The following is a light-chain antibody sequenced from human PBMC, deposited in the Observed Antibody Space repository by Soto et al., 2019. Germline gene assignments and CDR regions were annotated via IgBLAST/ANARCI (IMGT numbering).Light chain of an antibody. CDR1: QSVSSSY. J-gene: IGKJ2*01. CDR2: DAS. CDR3: QQYGSSLYT. V-gene: IGKV3-20*01. Sequence: EIVLTQSPGTLSLSPGERATLSCRASQSVSSSYLAWNQQKPGQAPRLLIYDASSSATGIPDRFSGSGSGTDFTLTISRLEPEDFAVYYCQQYGSSLYTFGQGTKLEIK.